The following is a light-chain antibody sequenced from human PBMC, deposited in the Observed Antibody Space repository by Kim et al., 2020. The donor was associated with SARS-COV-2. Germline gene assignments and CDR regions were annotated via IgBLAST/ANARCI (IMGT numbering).Light chain of an antibody. CDR3: QSYDSSNRRWV. CDR2: EDN. J-gene: IGLJ3*02. CDR1: SGSIASNY. Sequence: TVTIPCTRSSGSIASNYGQWYQRRPGSAPTTVIYEDNQRPSGLPDRFSGSIDSSSNSASLTISGLKTEDEADYYCQSYDSSNRRWVFGGGTKLTVL. V-gene: IGLV6-57*03.